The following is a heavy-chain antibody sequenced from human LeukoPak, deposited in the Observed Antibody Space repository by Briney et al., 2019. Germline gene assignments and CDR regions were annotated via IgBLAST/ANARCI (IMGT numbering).Heavy chain of an antibody. CDR3: ARALGNHFDY. D-gene: IGHD1-26*01. J-gene: IGHJ4*02. V-gene: IGHV3-7*01. CDR1: GFTFSSYW. CDR2: IKQDGSEK. Sequence: PGGSLRLSCAASGFTFSSYWMSWVRQAPGKGLEWVANIKQDGSEKYYVDSVKGRFTISRDNTKNSLYLQMNSLRDEDTAMYYCARALGNHFDYWGQGTLVTVSS.